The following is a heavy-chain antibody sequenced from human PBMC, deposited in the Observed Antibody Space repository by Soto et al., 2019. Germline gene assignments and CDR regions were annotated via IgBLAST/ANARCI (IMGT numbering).Heavy chain of an antibody. Sequence: EVQLLESGGGLVQPGESLSLSCAASGFTFSNSAMTWVRQTPEKGLELVSTISGSNGDSTYYAYSVKGRFTISRDNSKNTLYLQMNSLRAEDTAVYNCLKHNWNHFGWFDPWGQGTLVTVSS. J-gene: IGHJ5*02. CDR3: LKHNWNHFGWFDP. CDR1: GFTFSNSA. D-gene: IGHD1-20*01. CDR2: ISGSNGDST. V-gene: IGHV3-23*01.